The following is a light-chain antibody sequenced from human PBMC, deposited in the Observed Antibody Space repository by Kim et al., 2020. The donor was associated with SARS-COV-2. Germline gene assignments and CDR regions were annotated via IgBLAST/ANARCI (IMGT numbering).Light chain of an antibody. CDR1: QYISEC. CDR2: GAS. Sequence: IQMTQSPSSLSATVGDRVTIACRASQYISECVAWYQQKPGKAPKLLIYGASILMSGLPARFRGSGSGTDFTLTINNLQPEDVATYYCQDYQSAPRTFGQGTKVDIK. CDR3: QDYQSAPRT. J-gene: IGKJ1*01. V-gene: IGKV1-27*01.